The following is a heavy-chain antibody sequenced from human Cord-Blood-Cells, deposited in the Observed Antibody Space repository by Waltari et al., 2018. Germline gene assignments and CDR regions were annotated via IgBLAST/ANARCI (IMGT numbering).Heavy chain of an antibody. J-gene: IGHJ4*02. D-gene: IGHD2-21*02. CDR2: IYYSGST. CDR1: GGSISSSSYY. Sequence: QLQLQESGPGLVKPSETLSLTCTVSGGSISSSSYYSGWIRQPPGKGLEWIGSIYYSGSTYYNPSLKSRVTISVDTSKNQFSLKLSSVTAADTAVYYCARIVVVTAIDYWGQGTLVTVSS. CDR3: ARIVVVTAIDY. V-gene: IGHV4-39*07.